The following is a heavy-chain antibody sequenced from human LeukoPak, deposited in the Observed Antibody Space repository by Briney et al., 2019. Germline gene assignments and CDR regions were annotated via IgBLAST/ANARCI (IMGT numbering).Heavy chain of an antibody. CDR1: GGSISSSSYY. D-gene: IGHD3-10*01. J-gene: IGHJ4*02. Sequence: SETLSLTCTVSGGSISSSSYYWGWIREPPGKGLEWIVSIYYSGSTYYNPSLKSRVTISVDTSKNQFSLKLSSVTAADTAVYYCASRPRGSGSYYNGAFDYWGQGTLVTVSS. CDR3: ASRPRGSGSYYNGAFDY. CDR2: IYYSGST. V-gene: IGHV4-39*01.